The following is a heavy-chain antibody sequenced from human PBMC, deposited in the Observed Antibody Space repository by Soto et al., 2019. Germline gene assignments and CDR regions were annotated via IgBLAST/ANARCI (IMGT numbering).Heavy chain of an antibody. Sequence: QVQLVQSGAEVKKPGSSVKVSCKASGGTFSSYTISWVRQAPGQGLEWMGRIIPILGIANYAQKFQGRVTITADKSTSTAYMELSSLRSDDTAVYYCARDLGGVVPAAIEPLDYWGQGTLVTVSS. CDR2: IIPILGIA. CDR1: GGTFSSYT. CDR3: ARDLGGVVPAAIEPLDY. V-gene: IGHV1-69*08. J-gene: IGHJ4*02. D-gene: IGHD2-2*01.